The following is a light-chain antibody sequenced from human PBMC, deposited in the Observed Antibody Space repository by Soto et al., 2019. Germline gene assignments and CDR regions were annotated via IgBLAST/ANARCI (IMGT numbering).Light chain of an antibody. J-gene: IGKJ5*01. CDR3: QQYGSSHPIT. Sequence: EVLMTQSPDTLYVSPEERVTLSCSASQSVSDNLAWYQQKPGQGPRLLVYRASTRTLGIPARFSGSESGTDFTLTISRLEPEDFAVYYCQQYGSSHPITFGQGTRLEIK. CDR2: RAS. CDR1: QSVSDN. V-gene: IGKV3-20*01.